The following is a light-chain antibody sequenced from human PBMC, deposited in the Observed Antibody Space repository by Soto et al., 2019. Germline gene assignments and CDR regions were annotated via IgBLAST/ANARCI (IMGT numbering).Light chain of an antibody. V-gene: IGKV3-15*01. CDR2: GAS. Sequence: EIVMAQSPATLSVSPGEGATLSCGASQTVYSNLAWYQQKPGQAPRLLIDGASTRATGIPARFSGSGSGTEFTLTISSLQSEDFAVYYCQQYNKWPLTFGGGTKVEIK. CDR1: QTVYSN. J-gene: IGKJ4*01. CDR3: QQYNKWPLT.